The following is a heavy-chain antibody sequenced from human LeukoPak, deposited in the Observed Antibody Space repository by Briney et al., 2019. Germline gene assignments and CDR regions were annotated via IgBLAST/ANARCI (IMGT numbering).Heavy chain of an antibody. CDR2: ISSSGSTT. Sequence: KPGGSLRLSCAASGFIFSDYYMSWIRQAPGKGLEWVSYISSSGSTTYYADSVKGRFTISRDNAKNSLNLHMSSLRAEDTAVYYCARWDTSVSAFDYWGQGTLVTVSS. CDR1: GFIFSDYY. CDR3: ARWDTSVSAFDY. D-gene: IGHD3-22*01. J-gene: IGHJ4*02. V-gene: IGHV3-11*01.